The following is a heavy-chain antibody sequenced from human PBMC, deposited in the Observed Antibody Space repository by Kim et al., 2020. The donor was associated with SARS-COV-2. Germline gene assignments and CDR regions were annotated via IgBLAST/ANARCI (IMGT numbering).Heavy chain of an antibody. Sequence: YADAVKGRFAISRDKSKNTLYLQMNSLRAEDTAVYYCARDGDNGEWLDFWGQGTLVTVSS. CDR3: ARDGDNGEWLDF. V-gene: IGHV3-30*07. D-gene: IGHD2-21*02. J-gene: IGHJ5*01.